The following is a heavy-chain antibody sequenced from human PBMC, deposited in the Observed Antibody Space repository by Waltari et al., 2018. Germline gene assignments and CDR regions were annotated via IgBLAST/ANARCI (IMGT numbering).Heavy chain of an antibody. CDR3: ARQRLGYYYDSSGYYYVGYYFDY. Sequence: QVQLQESGPGLVKPSETLSLTCAVSGYSISSGYYWGWIRQPPGKGLEWIGSIYHSGSTYYTPSLKSRVTISVDTSKNQFSLKLSSVTAADTAVYYCARQRLGYYYDSSGYYYVGYYFDYWGQGTLVTVSS. D-gene: IGHD3-22*01. J-gene: IGHJ4*02. V-gene: IGHV4-38-2*01. CDR2: IYHSGST. CDR1: GYSISSGYY.